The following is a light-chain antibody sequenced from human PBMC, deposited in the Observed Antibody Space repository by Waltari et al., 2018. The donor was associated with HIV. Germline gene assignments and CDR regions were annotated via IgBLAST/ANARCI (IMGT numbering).Light chain of an antibody. CDR2: GNN. CDR3: QSFDSSLTGFV. CDR1: GAAHE. J-gene: IGLJ1*01. Sequence: QSVLTQPPSVSAAPWQRVTFSCTGSGAAHEFQRYQQIAGKAPKLLIFGNNKRPSGVPARFFGSKSGTSASLAITGLQPEDEAHYYCQSFDSSLTGFVFGSGTEVVVL. V-gene: IGLV1-40*01.